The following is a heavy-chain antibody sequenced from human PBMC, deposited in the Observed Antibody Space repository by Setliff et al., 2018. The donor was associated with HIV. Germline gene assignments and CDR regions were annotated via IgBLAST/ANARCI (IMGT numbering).Heavy chain of an antibody. Sequence: SETLSLTCAVSNFSITSAYHWGWIRQPPGKGLQWIGSIHYSGNTYYNPSLKSRVTISVDKSKNQFSLNLSSVTAADTAVYYCARSFWSAFSAYNYYIDVWGKGTTVTVSS. CDR1: NFSITSAYH. D-gene: IGHD3-3*01. J-gene: IGHJ6*03. CDR3: ARSFWSAFSAYNYYIDV. V-gene: IGHV4-38-2*01. CDR2: IHYSGNT.